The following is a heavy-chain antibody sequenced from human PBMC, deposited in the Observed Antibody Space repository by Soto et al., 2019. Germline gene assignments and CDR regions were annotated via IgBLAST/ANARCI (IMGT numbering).Heavy chain of an antibody. CDR3: ARQEYSDSCYVKDV. CDR2: ISSSSSTI. D-gene: IGHD6-6*01. V-gene: IGHV3-48*02. J-gene: IGHJ6*02. CDR1: GFTFSSYS. Sequence: GGSLILSCAASGFTFSSYSMNWVLQAPGKGLEWVSYISSSSSTIYYADSVKGRFTISRDNAKNSLYLQMNSLRDEDTAVYYCARQEYSDSCYVKDVWGQGTSVIGSS.